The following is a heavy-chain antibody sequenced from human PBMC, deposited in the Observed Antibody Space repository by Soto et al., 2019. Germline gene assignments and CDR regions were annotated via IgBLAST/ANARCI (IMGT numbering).Heavy chain of an antibody. CDR2: LSSDITYI. V-gene: IGHV3-21*01. CDR3: ARGYGSGSYLFAYGMDI. CDR1: GFTFSTYT. J-gene: IGHJ6*02. D-gene: IGHD3-10*01. Sequence: EVQLVESGGGLVKPGGSLRLSCAASGFTFSTYTMNWVRQAPGKGLEWVSSLSSDITYIYYVDSVRGRFTISRDNAKNSLYLQMNSLRAEDTAVYYCARGYGSGSYLFAYGMDIWGQGTTVTVSS.